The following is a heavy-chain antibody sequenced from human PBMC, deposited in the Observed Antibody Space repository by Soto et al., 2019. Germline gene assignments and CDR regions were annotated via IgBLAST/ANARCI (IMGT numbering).Heavy chain of an antibody. Sequence: QVLLVQSGAEVKKPGASVRVSCKASGYSFTSHYMHWVRQAPGQGLEWMGLINPRGGDTAYAQKFQGRVSMTRDTSTSTVYMELSRLKSEDTAVYYCARLVGMIGVNNWYDPWGQGTPVTVSS. CDR2: INPRGGDT. V-gene: IGHV1-46*01. J-gene: IGHJ5*02. CDR1: GYSFTSHY. CDR3: ARLVGMIGVNNWYDP. D-gene: IGHD3-22*01.